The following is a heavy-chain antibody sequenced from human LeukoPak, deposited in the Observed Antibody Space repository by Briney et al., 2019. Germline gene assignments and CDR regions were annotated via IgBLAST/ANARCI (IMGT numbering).Heavy chain of an antibody. Sequence: PSETLSLTCAVYGGSFSGYYWSWIRQPPGKGLEWIGEINHSGSTNYNPSLKSRVTISVDTSKNQFSLKLSSVTAADTAVYYCARSPAVVGHVYWGQGTLVTVSA. J-gene: IGHJ4*02. D-gene: IGHD2-2*01. CDR1: GGSFSGYY. CDR2: INHSGST. V-gene: IGHV4-34*01. CDR3: ARSPAVVGHVY.